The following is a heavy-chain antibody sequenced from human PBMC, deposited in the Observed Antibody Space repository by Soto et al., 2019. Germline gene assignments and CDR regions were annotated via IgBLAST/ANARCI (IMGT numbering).Heavy chain of an antibody. Sequence: QVQLQESGPGLVRPSQTLSLTCTVSGGSISSEYYHWTWIRQAPGKGLEWIGYIHYSGSVHYNPSLQRRLTMSVVTSKNLFSLKLSSVTAADTAVYFCAREDDGGDRDYYGLDVWGQGTTVTVSS. J-gene: IGHJ6*02. CDR3: AREDDGGDRDYYGLDV. D-gene: IGHD2-21*02. V-gene: IGHV4-30-4*01. CDR1: GGSISSEYYH. CDR2: IHYSGSV.